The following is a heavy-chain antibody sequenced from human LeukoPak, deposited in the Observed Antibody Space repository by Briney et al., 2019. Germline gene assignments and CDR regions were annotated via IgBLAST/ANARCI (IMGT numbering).Heavy chain of an antibody. Sequence: ASVKVSCKASGYTLTSYGISWVRQAPGQGLEWMGWISAYNGNTNYAQKLQGRVTMTTDTSTSTAYMELRSLRSDDTAVYYCARDQNDYGDSPGDYWGQGTLVTVSS. V-gene: IGHV1-18*01. CDR2: ISAYNGNT. CDR1: GYTLTSYG. CDR3: ARDQNDYGDSPGDY. D-gene: IGHD4-17*01. J-gene: IGHJ4*02.